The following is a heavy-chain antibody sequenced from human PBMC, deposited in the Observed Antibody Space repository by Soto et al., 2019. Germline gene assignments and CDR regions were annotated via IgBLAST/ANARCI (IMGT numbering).Heavy chain of an antibody. Sequence: QVQLVQSGAEVKKPGSSVKVSCKASGGTFSSYTISWVRQAPGQGLEWMGRIIPILGIANYAQKFQGRVTITADKSTSTAYRELSSLRSEDTAVYYCARDLRWSPGEFDPWGQGTLVTVSS. CDR1: GGTFSSYT. CDR2: IIPILGIA. CDR3: ARDLRWSPGEFDP. J-gene: IGHJ5*02. V-gene: IGHV1-69*08. D-gene: IGHD4-17*01.